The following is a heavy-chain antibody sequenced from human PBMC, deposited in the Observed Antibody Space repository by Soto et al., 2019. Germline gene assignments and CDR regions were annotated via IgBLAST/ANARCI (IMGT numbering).Heavy chain of an antibody. J-gene: IGHJ4*02. CDR3: ARGSTGYSSSWYRY. D-gene: IGHD6-13*01. V-gene: IGHV4-34*01. Sequence: SEPLSLTCAIYGASFNGYYWSWIREPQRKGLEWIGEINHSGSTNYNPSLKSRVTISVDTSKNQFSLKLSSVTAADTAVYYCARGSTGYSSSWYRYWGQGTLVTVS. CDR1: GASFNGYY. CDR2: INHSGST.